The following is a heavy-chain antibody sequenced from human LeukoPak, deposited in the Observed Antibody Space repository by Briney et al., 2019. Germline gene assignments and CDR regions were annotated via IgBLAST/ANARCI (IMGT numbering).Heavy chain of an antibody. CDR3: AKNVVFTRYFDS. D-gene: IGHD2-2*01. V-gene: IGHV3-23*01. CDR2: ISGGGRTT. CDR1: GFTFTNHA. J-gene: IGHJ4*02. Sequence: GGSLRLSCAASGFTFTNHAMSWVRQAPGKGLQWIAVISGGGRTTEYADSVKGRFTVSRDNSMNPLSLHMDSLRVEDTAIYYCAKNVVFTRYFDSWGQGTLVTVSS.